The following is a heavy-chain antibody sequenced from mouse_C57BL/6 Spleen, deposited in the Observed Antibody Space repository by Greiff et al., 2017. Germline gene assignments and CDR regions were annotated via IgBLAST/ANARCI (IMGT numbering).Heavy chain of an antibody. Sequence: QVQLQQPGAELVMPGASVKLSCKASGYTFTSYWMHWVKQRPGQGLEWIGEIDPSDSYTNYNQKFKGKSTLTVDKSSSTAYMQLSSLTSEDSAVYYCARGRNYLGYWGQGTTLTVSS. V-gene: IGHV1-69*01. J-gene: IGHJ2*01. D-gene: IGHD3-3*01. CDR3: ARGRNYLGY. CDR1: GYTFTSYW. CDR2: IDPSDSYT.